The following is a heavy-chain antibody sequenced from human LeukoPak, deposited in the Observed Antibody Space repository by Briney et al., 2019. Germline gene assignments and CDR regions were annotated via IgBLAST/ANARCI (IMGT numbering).Heavy chain of an antibody. Sequence: GRSLRLSCAASGFTFNNYGMSWVRQAPGKGLEWVAFIWYDGSKKYYADSVKGRFTISRDNAKNTLYLQMNSLRADDTAVYYCARDGTAANFDYWGQGTLVTVSS. CDR1: GFTFNNYG. D-gene: IGHD6-13*01. V-gene: IGHV3-33*07. CDR2: IWYDGSKK. J-gene: IGHJ4*02. CDR3: ARDGTAANFDY.